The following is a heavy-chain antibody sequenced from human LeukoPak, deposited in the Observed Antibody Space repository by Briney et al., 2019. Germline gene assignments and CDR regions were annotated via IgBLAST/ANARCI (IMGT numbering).Heavy chain of an antibody. J-gene: IGHJ3*02. V-gene: IGHV3-30*18. CDR2: ISYDGSNK. CDR3: AKARGAGAFDI. Sequence: PGGSLRLSCVASGFTFSRYGMHWVRQAPGKGLEWVAVISYDGSNKYYADSVKGRFTISRDNSKNTLYLQMNSLRAEDTAVYYCAKARGAGAFDIWGQGTMVTVSS. D-gene: IGHD3-10*01. CDR1: GFTFSRYG.